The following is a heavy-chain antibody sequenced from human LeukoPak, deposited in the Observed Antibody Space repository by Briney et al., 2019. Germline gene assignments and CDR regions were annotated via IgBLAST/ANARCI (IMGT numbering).Heavy chain of an antibody. CDR1: GFTFSGFA. CDR3: AKMKGHPLPKYYMHV. J-gene: IGHJ6*01. Sequence: HPGGSLRLSCAASGFTFSGFAMSWVRRTPGKGLEWVSGISGSGDNTLYADSVKGRFTISRDNSKNTLYLEMNSLRAEDTAIYYCAKMKGHPLPKYYMHVWGQGTTVTVSS. CDR2: ISGSGDNT. D-gene: IGHD1-26*01. V-gene: IGHV3-23*01.